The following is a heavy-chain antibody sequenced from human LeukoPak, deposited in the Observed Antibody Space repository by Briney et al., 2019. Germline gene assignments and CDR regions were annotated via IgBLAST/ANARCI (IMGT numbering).Heavy chain of an antibody. D-gene: IGHD7-27*01. V-gene: IGHV1-69*06. CDR1: GGTFSSYA. CDR3: ARGGRPGSYYYYMDV. J-gene: IGHJ6*03. CDR2: IIPIFGTA. Sequence: SVKVSCKASGGTFSSYAISWVRQAPGQGLEWMGGIIPIFGTANYAQKFQGRVTITADKSTSTAYMELSSLRSEDTAVYYCARGGRPGSYYYYMDVWGKGTTVTVSS.